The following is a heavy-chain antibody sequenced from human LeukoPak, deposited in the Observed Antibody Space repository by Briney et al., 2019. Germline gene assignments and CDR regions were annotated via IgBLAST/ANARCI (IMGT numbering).Heavy chain of an antibody. CDR3: ASRGGGYWV. Sequence: ASVKVSCKASGYTFTGYYMYWVRQAPGQGLEWMGWINPNSGGTTYAQNFQGRVTMTRDTSISTTYMELSSLRSDDTAVFYCASRGGGYWVWGQGTLVTVSS. CDR2: INPNSGGT. CDR1: GYTFTGYY. J-gene: IGHJ4*02. V-gene: IGHV1-2*02. D-gene: IGHD2-21*01.